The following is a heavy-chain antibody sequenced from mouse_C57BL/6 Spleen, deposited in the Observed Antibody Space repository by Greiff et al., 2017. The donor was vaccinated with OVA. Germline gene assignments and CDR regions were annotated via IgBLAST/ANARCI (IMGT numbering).Heavy chain of an antibody. Sequence: QVQLQQSGAELVRPGASVTLSCKASGYTFTDYEMHWVKQTPVHGLEWIGAIDPETGGTAYNQKFKGKAILTADKSSSTAYMELRSLTSEDYAVYYCTNYYGSSYGGFAYWGQGTLVTVSA. CDR3: TNYYGSSYGGFAY. D-gene: IGHD1-1*01. J-gene: IGHJ3*01. V-gene: IGHV1-15*01. CDR2: IDPETGGT. CDR1: GYTFTDYE.